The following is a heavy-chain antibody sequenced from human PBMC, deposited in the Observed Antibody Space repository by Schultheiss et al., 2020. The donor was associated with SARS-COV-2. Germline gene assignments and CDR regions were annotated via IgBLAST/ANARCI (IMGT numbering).Heavy chain of an antibody. V-gene: IGHV4-59*12. D-gene: IGHD3-3*01. J-gene: IGHJ5*02. CDR1: GGSISSYY. CDR3: ARTILEWLPNWFDP. CDR2: IYYSGST. Sequence: SETLSLTCTVSGGSISSYYWSWIRQPPGKGLEWIGYIYYSGSTYYNPSLKSRVTISLDTSKNQFSLKLTSVTAADTAVYYCARTILEWLPNWFDPWGQGTLVTVSS.